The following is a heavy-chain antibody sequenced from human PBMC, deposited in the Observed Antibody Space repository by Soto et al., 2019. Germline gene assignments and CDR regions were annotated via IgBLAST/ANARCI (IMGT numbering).Heavy chain of an antibody. CDR1: GYTFTSYA. CDR2: INAGNSNT. Sequence: ASEKVSCKASGYTFTSYAMHWVRQAPGQRLEWMGWINAGNSNTKYSQKFQGRVTITRDTSASTAYMELSSLRSEDTAVYYCAREGSSSWHTYYYYYGMDVWGQGTTVTVSS. J-gene: IGHJ6*02. CDR3: AREGSSSWHTYYYYYGMDV. D-gene: IGHD6-13*01. V-gene: IGHV1-3*01.